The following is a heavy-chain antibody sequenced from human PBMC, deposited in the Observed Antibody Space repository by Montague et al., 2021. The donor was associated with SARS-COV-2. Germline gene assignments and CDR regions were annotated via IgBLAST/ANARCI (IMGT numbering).Heavy chain of an antibody. Sequence: SETLSITCTVSGGSIRSSRYYWGWIRQPPGKGLEWIGSIYYSGSTYYNPSLKSRVTISVDTSKNQFSLKLSSVTAADTAVYYCARHRITIFLGCMFDYWGQGTLVTVSS. J-gene: IGHJ4*02. CDR1: GGSIRSSRYY. CDR3: ARHRITIFLGCMFDY. V-gene: IGHV4-39*01. D-gene: IGHD3-9*01. CDR2: IYYSGST.